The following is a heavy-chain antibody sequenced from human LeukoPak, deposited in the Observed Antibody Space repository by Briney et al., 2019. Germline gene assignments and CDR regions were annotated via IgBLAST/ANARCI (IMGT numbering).Heavy chain of an antibody. CDR1: GFTFSSYT. CDR3: ARHVVAVGFDY. Sequence: GGSLRLSCAASGFTFSSYTMSWVRQVPGKGLEWVSSITSSSSYIYYADSVKGRFTISRDNAKNSLCLQMNSLRAEDTAVYYCARHVVAVGFDYWGQGTLVTVSS. CDR2: ITSSSSYI. V-gene: IGHV3-21*01. D-gene: IGHD3-22*01. J-gene: IGHJ4*02.